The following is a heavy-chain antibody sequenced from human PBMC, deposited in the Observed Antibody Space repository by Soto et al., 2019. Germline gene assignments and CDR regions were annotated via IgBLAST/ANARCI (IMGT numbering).Heavy chain of an antibody. J-gene: IGHJ4*02. Sequence: PSETLSLTCAVYGGSFSGYYWNWIRQPPGKGLEWIGEINHSGSTNYNPSLKGRVTISVDTSRNQFSLSVTSVSAADTAVYYCARNLGDYPNYWGQGALVTVSS. V-gene: IGHV4-34*01. CDR1: GGSFSGYY. CDR2: INHSGST. CDR3: ARNLGDYPNY. D-gene: IGHD4-17*01.